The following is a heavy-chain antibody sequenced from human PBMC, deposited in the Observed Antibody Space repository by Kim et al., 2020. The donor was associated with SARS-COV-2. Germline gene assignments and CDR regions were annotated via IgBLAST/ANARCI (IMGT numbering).Heavy chain of an antibody. CDR3: ARGSGWAFDY. V-gene: IGHV1-3*01. Sequence: KKYSQKFRGRDTITRDTTASTAYMELSSLRSEDTAVYYCARGSGWAFDYWGQGTLVTVAS. CDR2: K. J-gene: IGHJ4*02. D-gene: IGHD6-19*01.